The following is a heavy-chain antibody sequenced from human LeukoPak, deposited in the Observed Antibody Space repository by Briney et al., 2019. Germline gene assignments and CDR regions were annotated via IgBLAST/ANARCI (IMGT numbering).Heavy chain of an antibody. CDR2: ISSNGGST. Sequence: GGSLRLSCAASGFTFSSYAMHWVRQAPGKGLEYVSAISSNGGSTYYANSVKGRFTISRDNSKNTLYLQMGSLRAEDMAVYYCARASRMGPYSSSSVTVDYWGQRTLVTVSS. CDR1: GFTFSSYA. D-gene: IGHD6-6*01. V-gene: IGHV3-64*01. J-gene: IGHJ4*02. CDR3: ARASRMGPYSSSSVTVDY.